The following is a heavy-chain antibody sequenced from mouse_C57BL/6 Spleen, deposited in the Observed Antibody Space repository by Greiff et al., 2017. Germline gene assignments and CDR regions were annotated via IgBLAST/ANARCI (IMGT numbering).Heavy chain of an antibody. CDR3: ARAVVTTAWFAY. CDR1: GYSITSGYD. V-gene: IGHV3-1*01. J-gene: IGHJ3*01. Sequence: ESGPGMVKPSQSLSLTCTVTGYSITSGYDWHWIRHFPGNKLEWMGYISYSGSTNYNPSLKSRISITHDTSKNHFFLKLNSVTTEDTATYYCARAVVTTAWFAYWGQGTLVTVSA. D-gene: IGHD2-1*01. CDR2: ISYSGST.